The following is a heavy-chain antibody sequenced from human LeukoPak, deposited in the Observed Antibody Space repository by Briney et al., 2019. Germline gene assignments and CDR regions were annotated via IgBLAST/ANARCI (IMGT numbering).Heavy chain of an antibody. CDR3: ARRGGGPLAQTNYYDSSGYRLFDY. V-gene: IGHV4-34*01. D-gene: IGHD3-22*01. CDR1: GGSFSGYY. Sequence: SETLSLTCAVYGGSFSGYYWSWIRQPPGKGLEWIGEINHSGSTNYNPSLKSRVTISVDTSKNQFSLKLSSVTAADTAVYYCARRGGGPLAQTNYYDSSGYRLFDYWGQGTLVTVSS. CDR2: INHSGST. J-gene: IGHJ4*02.